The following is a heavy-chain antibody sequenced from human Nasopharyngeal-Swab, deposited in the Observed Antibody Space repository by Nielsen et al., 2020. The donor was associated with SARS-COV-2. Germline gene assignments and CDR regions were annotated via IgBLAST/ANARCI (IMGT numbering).Heavy chain of an antibody. CDR2: ISSNGRST. CDR1: GFTFSSYA. J-gene: IGHJ4*02. CDR3: ATGDDEGRDY. D-gene: IGHD3-10*01. Sequence: GESLKISCAASGFTFSSYAMHWVRQAPGKGLESVLAISSNGRSTYYANSVKGRFTISRDNYKNTMYLQMGSLRAEDMAVYYCATGDDEGRDYWGQGTLVSVSS. V-gene: IGHV3-64*01.